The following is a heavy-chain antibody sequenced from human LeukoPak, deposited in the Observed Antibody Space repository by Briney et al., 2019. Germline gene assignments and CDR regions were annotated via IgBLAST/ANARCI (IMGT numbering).Heavy chain of an antibody. CDR1: GGTFSSYA. Sequence: SVKVSCKASGGTFSSYAISWVRQAPGQGLEWMGWISAYNGNTNYAQKLQGRVTMTRDTSISTAYMELSRLRSDNTAVYYCASGDPLRWGQGTLVTVSS. J-gene: IGHJ4*02. D-gene: IGHD7-27*01. CDR3: ASGDPLR. V-gene: IGHV1-18*01. CDR2: ISAYNGNT.